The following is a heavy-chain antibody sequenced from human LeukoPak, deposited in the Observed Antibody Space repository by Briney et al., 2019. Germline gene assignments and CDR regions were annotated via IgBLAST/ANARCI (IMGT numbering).Heavy chain of an antibody. Sequence: PGGSLRLSCAASGFTFSAYWMSCVRQAPGKGLEWVANIKQDGSEENYVDSVKGRFTISRDNANNLLFLQVSGLRVEDTAVYYCARDAYHSGFFPWGQGTLVTVSS. V-gene: IGHV3-7*04. CDR2: IKQDGSEE. D-gene: IGHD5-12*01. CDR1: GFTFSAYW. CDR3: ARDAYHSGFFP. J-gene: IGHJ5*02.